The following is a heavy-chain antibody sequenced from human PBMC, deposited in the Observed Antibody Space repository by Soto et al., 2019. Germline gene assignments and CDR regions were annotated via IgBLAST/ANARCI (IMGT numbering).Heavy chain of an antibody. CDR1: EGSMSSNY. CDR2: VYYGGT. Sequence: ASETLSLTCSVSEGSMSSNYWSWIRQSPGKGLEWIGFVYYGGTNYNPSFESRVTMSVDTPKNQSSLELSSVTAADTAVYYCVSYRGAFYFDHWGQGALVTVSS. CDR3: VSYRGAFYFDH. D-gene: IGHD4-4*01. J-gene: IGHJ4*02. V-gene: IGHV4-59*13.